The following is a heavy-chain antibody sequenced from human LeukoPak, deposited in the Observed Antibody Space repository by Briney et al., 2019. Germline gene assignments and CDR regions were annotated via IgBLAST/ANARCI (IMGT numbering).Heavy chain of an antibody. J-gene: IGHJ4*02. CDR3: ARQGTKAYDSSGYYYGY. V-gene: IGHV4-39*01. CDR1: GGSISSSSYY. D-gene: IGHD3-22*01. Sequence: PSETLSLTCTVSGGSISSSSYYWGWIRQPPGKGLEWIGSIYYSGSTYYNPSLKSRVTISVDTSKNQFSLKLSSVTAADTAVYYCARQGTKAYDSSGYYYGYWGQETLVTVSS. CDR2: IYYSGST.